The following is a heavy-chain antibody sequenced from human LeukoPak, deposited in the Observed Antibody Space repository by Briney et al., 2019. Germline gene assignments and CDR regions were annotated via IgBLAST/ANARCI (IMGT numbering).Heavy chain of an antibody. CDR1: GYTFTSYY. CDR2: INPSGGST. Sequence: ASVKVSFKASGYTFTSYYMHLVRQAPGQGLEWMGIINPSGGSTSYAQKFQGRVTMTRDMSTSTVYMELSRLRSDDTAVYYCARGYYYGSGSYSKYHYYYYMDVWGKGTTVTVSS. D-gene: IGHD3-10*01. V-gene: IGHV1-46*01. CDR3: ARGYYYGSGSYSKYHYYYYMDV. J-gene: IGHJ6*03.